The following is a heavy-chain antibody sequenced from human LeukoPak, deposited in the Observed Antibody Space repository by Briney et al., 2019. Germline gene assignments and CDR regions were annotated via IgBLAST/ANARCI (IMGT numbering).Heavy chain of an antibody. CDR3: AKTLPAVWFGEIAFDY. J-gene: IGHJ4*02. V-gene: IGHV3-30-3*02. D-gene: IGHD3-10*01. CDR1: GFTFNSYA. CDR2: ISYDGSNK. Sequence: PGGSLRLSCAASGFTFNSYAMHWVRQAPGRGLEWVAVISYDGSNKYYADSVKGRFTISRDNAKNSLYLQMNSLRAEDTALYYCAKTLPAVWFGEIAFDYWGQGTLVTVSS.